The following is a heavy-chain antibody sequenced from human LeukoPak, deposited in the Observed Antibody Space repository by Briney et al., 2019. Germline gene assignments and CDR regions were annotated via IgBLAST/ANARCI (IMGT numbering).Heavy chain of an antibody. CDR2: INPNSGGT. Sequence: ASVKVSCKASGYTFTGYYMHWVRQAPGQGLEWMGWINPNSGGTNYAQKFQGRVTMTRDTSISTAYMELSRLRSDDTAVYYCARERMVRGVTIDYWGQGTLVTVSS. V-gene: IGHV1-2*02. D-gene: IGHD3-10*01. CDR3: ARERMVRGVTIDY. CDR1: GYTFTGYY. J-gene: IGHJ4*02.